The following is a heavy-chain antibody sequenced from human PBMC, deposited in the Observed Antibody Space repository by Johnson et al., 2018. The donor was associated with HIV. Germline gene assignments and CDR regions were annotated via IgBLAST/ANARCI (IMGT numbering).Heavy chain of an antibody. J-gene: IGHJ3*02. Sequence: MLLVESGGGVVQPERLLRLSCAASGFTFTSYAMHWVRQAPGKGLERVALLYSGESTYYADSVRGRFTISRDNSKNTLYLQMNSLRAEDSAVYYCARMTTTVSHHDAFDIWGQGTMVTVSS. CDR2: LYSGEST. V-gene: IGHV3-66*01. D-gene: IGHD4-17*01. CDR1: GFTFTSYA. CDR3: ARMTTTVSHHDAFDI.